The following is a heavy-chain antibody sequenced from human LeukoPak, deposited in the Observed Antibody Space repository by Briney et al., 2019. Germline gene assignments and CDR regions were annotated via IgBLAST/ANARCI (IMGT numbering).Heavy chain of an antibody. D-gene: IGHD6-13*01. Sequence: GGSLRLSCAASGFTFSSYWMSWVRQAPGKGPEWVANIKQDGSEKYYVDSVKGRFTISRDNAKNSLYLQMNSLRAEDTAVYYCARLHSSSWYYFDYWGQGTLVTVSS. V-gene: IGHV3-7*01. CDR2: IKQDGSEK. CDR1: GFTFSSYW. CDR3: ARLHSSSWYYFDY. J-gene: IGHJ4*02.